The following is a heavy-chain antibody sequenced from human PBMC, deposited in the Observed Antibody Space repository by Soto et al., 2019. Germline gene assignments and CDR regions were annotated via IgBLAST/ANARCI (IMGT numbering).Heavy chain of an antibody. CDR3: VRADIVVVPAAMHLYYYGMDG. Sequence: SETLSLTCSVSGGSISCGGYYWSWVRQHPGKGLEWVGYIYYSGSTYYNPSLKSRVTISVDTSKDQCSLKRSSVTAADTAVYYCVRADIVVVPAAMHLYYYGMDGWGQGTTVTVSS. CDR2: IYYSGST. D-gene: IGHD2-2*01. V-gene: IGHV4-31*03. CDR1: GGSISCGGYY. J-gene: IGHJ6*02.